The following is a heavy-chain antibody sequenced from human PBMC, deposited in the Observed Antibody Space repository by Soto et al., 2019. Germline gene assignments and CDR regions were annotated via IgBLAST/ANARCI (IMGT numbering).Heavy chain of an antibody. Sequence: GASVKVSCKASGYTFTSYAMHWVRQAPGQRLEWMGWINAGNGNTKYSQKFQGRVTITRDTSASTAYMELSSLRSEDTAVYYCAIRDVVSYYYYYGMDVWGQGTTVTVSS. D-gene: IGHD2-21*02. V-gene: IGHV1-3*01. CDR2: INAGNGNT. CDR1: GYTFTSYA. CDR3: AIRDVVSYYYYYGMDV. J-gene: IGHJ6*02.